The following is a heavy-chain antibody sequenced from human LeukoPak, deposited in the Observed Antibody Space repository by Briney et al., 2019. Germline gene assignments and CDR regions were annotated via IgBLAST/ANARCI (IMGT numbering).Heavy chain of an antibody. Sequence: KAGGSLRLSCVGSGFNFSAYDMQWVRQAPGKGLEWVSGTSRSSGAHYTDSVKGRFTISRDNSKDTLYLQMDSLRAEDTAVYYCAQGGYFAFDMWGQGTMVTVSS. CDR3: AQGGYFAFDM. V-gene: IGHV3-23*01. CDR2: TSRSSGA. D-gene: IGHD2-2*03. CDR1: GFNFSAYD. J-gene: IGHJ3*02.